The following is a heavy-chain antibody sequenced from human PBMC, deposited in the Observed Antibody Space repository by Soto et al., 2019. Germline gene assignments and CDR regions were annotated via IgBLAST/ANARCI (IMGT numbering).Heavy chain of an antibody. CDR1: GDSSGSGSYY. J-gene: IGHJ4*02. CDR3: ARWHTRGYSIDF. Sequence: PSETLSLTCTVSGDSSGSGSYYLCRLRQHTGKGLEWIGYVYTSTTTYYNPSLRSRVTISADTSKSQFSLKLNSVTAGDTAVYYCARWHTRGYSIDFWGQVTLVTVSS. CDR2: VYTSTTT. D-gene: IGHD6-25*01. V-gene: IGHV4-31*03.